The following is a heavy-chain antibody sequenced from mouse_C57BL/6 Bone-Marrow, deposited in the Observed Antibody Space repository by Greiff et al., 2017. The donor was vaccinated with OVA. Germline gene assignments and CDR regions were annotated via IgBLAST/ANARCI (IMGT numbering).Heavy chain of an antibody. V-gene: IGHV5-12*01. Sequence: EVKLQESGGGLVQPGGSLKLSCAASGFTFSDYYMYWVRQTPEKRLEWVAYISNGGGSTYYPDTVKGRFTISRYNAKNNLYLQMSRLKSEDTAMYYCARHYYCSSYWYFDVWGTGTTVTVSS. CDR2: ISNGGGST. J-gene: IGHJ1*03. CDR1: GFTFSDYY. CDR3: ARHYYCSSYWYFDV. D-gene: IGHD1-1*01.